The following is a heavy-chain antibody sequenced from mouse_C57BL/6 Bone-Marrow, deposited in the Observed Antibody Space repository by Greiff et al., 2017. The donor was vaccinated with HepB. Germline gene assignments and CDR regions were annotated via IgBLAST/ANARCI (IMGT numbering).Heavy chain of an antibody. J-gene: IGHJ4*01. D-gene: IGHD2-14*01. CDR1: GYTFTNYW. CDR3: ARSGIPGGYAMDY. Sequence: QVHVKQSGAELVRPGTSVKMSCKASGYTFTNYWIGWAKQRPGHGLEWIGDIYPGGGYTNYNEKFKGKATLTADKSSSTAYMQFSSLTSEDSAIYYCARSGIPGGYAMDYWGQGTSVTVSS. CDR2: IYPGGGYT. V-gene: IGHV1-63*01.